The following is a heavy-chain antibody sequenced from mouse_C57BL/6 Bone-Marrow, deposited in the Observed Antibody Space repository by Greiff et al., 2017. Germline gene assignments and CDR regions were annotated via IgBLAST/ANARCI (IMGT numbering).Heavy chain of an antibody. J-gene: IGHJ4*01. V-gene: IGHV7-3*01. CDR1: GFTFTDYY. Sequence: EVKLMESGGGLVQPGGSLSLSCAASGFTFTDYYMSWVRQPPGKALEWLGFISNKANGSTTEYSASVKGRFTISRDNSQSILYLQMNALRAEDSATYYCARDEDYGKSPMDYWGQGTSVTVSS. CDR2: ISNKANGSTT. CDR3: ARDEDYGKSPMDY. D-gene: IGHD1-1*01.